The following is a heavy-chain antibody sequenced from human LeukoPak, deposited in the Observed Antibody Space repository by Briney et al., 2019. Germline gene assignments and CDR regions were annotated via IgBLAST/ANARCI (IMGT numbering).Heavy chain of an antibody. D-gene: IGHD6-19*01. J-gene: IGHJ4*02. Sequence: GGSLRLSCAASGFTVSSNYMSWVRQAPGKGLEWVSVIYSGGSTYYADSVKGRFTISRDNSKNTLYLQMNSLRAEDTAVHYCARFSSGWADYWGQGTLVTVSS. V-gene: IGHV3-53*01. CDR1: GFTVSSNY. CDR3: ARFSSGWADY. CDR2: IYSGGST.